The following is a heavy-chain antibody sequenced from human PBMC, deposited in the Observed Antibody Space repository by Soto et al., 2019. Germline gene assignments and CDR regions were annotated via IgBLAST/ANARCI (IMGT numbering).Heavy chain of an antibody. CDR2: ISGSGGST. D-gene: IGHD4-4*01. CDR1: GFTFSNYA. Sequence: GGSLRLSCAASGFTFSNYAMSWVRLAPGKGLERVSAISGSGGSTYYADSVKGRFTISRDNSKNTLYLQMNSLRAEDTAVYYCAKGSVTNPRFDPWGQGTLVTVSS. V-gene: IGHV3-23*01. J-gene: IGHJ5*02. CDR3: AKGSVTNPRFDP.